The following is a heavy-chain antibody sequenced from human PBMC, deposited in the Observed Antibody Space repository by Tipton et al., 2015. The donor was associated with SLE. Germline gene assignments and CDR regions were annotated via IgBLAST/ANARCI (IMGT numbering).Heavy chain of an antibody. CDR3: ARVPYSSGWTRWAFDI. CDR2: TYYSGNT. V-gene: IGHV4-31*03. CDR1: GGSISSGGYY. J-gene: IGHJ3*02. D-gene: IGHD6-19*01. Sequence: TLSLTCTVSGGSISSGGYYWSWIRQHPGKGLEWIGYTYYSGNTYYNPSLKSRVTISVDTSKNQFSLKLSSVTAADTAVYYCARVPYSSGWTRWAFDIWGQGTMVTVSS.